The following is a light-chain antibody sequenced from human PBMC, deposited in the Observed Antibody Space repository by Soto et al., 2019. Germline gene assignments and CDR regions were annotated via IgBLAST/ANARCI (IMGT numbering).Light chain of an antibody. Sequence: AIRMTQSPSSLSASTGDRVTITCRASQGISSYLAWYQQKPGKAPKLLIYAASTLQSVVPSRFSGSGSGTDFTLTLSCLQSEDFATYYCQQYYSYLVTFGPGTKVDIK. CDR1: QGISSY. CDR2: AAS. J-gene: IGKJ3*01. V-gene: IGKV1-8*01. CDR3: QQYYSYLVT.